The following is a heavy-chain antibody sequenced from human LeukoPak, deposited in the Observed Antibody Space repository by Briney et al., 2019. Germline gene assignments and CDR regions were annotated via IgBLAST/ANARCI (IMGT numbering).Heavy chain of an antibody. V-gene: IGHV3-33*01. CDR3: ARDAQSGFDYSNSLQY. CDR1: GFTFSHYG. J-gene: IGHJ4*02. D-gene: IGHD4-11*01. Sequence: GGSLRLSCAATGFTFSHYGMHWVRQAPGKGLEWVAVIWSDGTNKYYAASVKGRFSISRDNSGKTVHLQMNSLRPEDTAVYYCARDAQSGFDYSNSLQYWGQGTPVTVST. CDR2: IWSDGTNK.